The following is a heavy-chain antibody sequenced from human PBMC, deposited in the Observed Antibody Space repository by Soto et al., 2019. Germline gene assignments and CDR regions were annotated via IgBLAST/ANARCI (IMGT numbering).Heavy chain of an antibody. CDR3: ARSPDYDFWSGDYTSYYYYGMDV. V-gene: IGHV5-51*01. CDR1: GYSFTSYW. J-gene: IGHJ6*02. D-gene: IGHD3-3*01. Sequence: PGESLKISCKGSGYSFTSYWIGWVRQMPGKGLEWMGIIYPGDSDTRYSPSFQGQVTISADKSISTAYLQWSSLKASDTAMYYCARSPDYDFWSGDYTSYYYYGMDVWGQGTTVTVSS. CDR2: IYPGDSDT.